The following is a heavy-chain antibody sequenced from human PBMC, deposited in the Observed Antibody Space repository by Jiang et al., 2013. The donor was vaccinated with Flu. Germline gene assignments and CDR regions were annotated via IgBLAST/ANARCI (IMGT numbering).Heavy chain of an antibody. J-gene: IGHJ4*02. D-gene: IGHD6-6*01. CDR3: ARVHGYSSSLYYFDY. CDR1: GDSVSRIGAA. Sequence: TSQTLSLTCAISGDSVSRIGAAWNWIRQSPSRGLEWLGRTYYLSQWYNDYAISVEGRITIDPDTSKNQLSLQLNSATPEDTAVYYCARVHGYSSSLYYFDYWGQGSLVTVSS. CDR2: TYYLSQWYN. V-gene: IGHV6-1*01.